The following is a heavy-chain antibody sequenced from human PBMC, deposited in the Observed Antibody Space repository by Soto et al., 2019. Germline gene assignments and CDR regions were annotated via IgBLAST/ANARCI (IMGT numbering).Heavy chain of an antibody. CDR1: GDSVSSGDYS. D-gene: IGHD2-2*01. V-gene: IGHV4-30-2*01. CDR2: IYRTGHT. CDR3: ARARCSSTTWPPGAVDI. J-gene: IGHJ3*02. Sequence: QLQLQESDSGLVKLAQTLSLTCAVSGDSVSSGDYSWNWIRQPPGKGLEWIGYIYRTGHTYYNPSLIRRVTIAVYRSKSQFSLKLTSVTAPGPSVCYCARARCSSTTWPPGAVDIWGPG.